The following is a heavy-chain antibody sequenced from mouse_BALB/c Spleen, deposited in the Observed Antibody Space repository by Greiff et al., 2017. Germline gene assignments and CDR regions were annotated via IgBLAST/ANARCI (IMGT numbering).Heavy chain of an antibody. CDR3: ARWYYGSTPLDY. V-gene: IGHV1-4*02. CDR2: INPSSGYT. Sequence: VQLQQSGTVLARPGASVKMSCKASGYSFTSYWMHWVKQRPGQGLEWIGYINPSSGYTEYNQKFKDKTTLTADKSSSTAYMQLSSLTSEDSAVYYCARWYYGSTPLDYWGQGTTLTVSS. CDR1: GYSFTSYW. D-gene: IGHD1-1*01. J-gene: IGHJ2*01.